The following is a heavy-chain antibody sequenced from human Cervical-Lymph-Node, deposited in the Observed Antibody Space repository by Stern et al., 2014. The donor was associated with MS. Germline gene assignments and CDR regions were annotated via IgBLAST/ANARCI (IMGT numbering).Heavy chain of an antibody. Sequence: QVQLGQSGAEVKKPGSSVKVSCTASGDTFINFGISWVRQAPGQGLEWMGGIIPMFGTTEYAQKFQGRVPISADESATTVYMELSSLRSEDTAVYYCARDNDDNGMDVWGQGTTVTVSS. CDR2: IIPMFGTT. V-gene: IGHV1-69*01. J-gene: IGHJ6*02. CDR1: GDTFINFG. D-gene: IGHD1-1*01. CDR3: ARDNDDNGMDV.